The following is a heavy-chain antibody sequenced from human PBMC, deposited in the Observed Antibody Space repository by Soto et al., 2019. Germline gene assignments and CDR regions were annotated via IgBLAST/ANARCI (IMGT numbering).Heavy chain of an antibody. CDR1: GYSFTSYW. V-gene: IGHV5-51*01. CDR3: ARRRAYYYDSSGYYEWDY. CDR2: IYPGDSDT. D-gene: IGHD3-22*01. Sequence: PGESLKISCKGSGYSFTSYWIGWVRQVPGKGLEWMGIIYPGDSDTRYSPSFQGQVTISADKSISTAYLQWSSLKASDTAMYYCARRRAYYYDSSGYYEWDYWGQGTLVTVSS. J-gene: IGHJ4*02.